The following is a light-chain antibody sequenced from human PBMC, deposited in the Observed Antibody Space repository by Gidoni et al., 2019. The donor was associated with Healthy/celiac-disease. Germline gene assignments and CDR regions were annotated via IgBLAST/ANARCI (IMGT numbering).Light chain of an antibody. CDR2: GNS. CDR1: SSNIGAGYD. J-gene: IGLJ1*01. CDR3: QSYDSSLSGKV. Sequence: QSVLTQPPSVSGAPGPRVTISCTGSSSNIGAGYDVHWYQQLPGTAPKLLIYGNSNRPSGVPDRFSGSKSGTSASLAITGLQAEDEADYYCQSYDSSLSGKVFGTGTKVT. V-gene: IGLV1-40*01.